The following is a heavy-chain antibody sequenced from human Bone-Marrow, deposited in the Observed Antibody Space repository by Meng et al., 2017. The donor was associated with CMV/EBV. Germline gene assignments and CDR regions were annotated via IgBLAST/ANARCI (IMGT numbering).Heavy chain of an antibody. Sequence: SETLSLTCTVSGGSISSYYWSWIRQPPGKGLEWIGYIYYSGSTNYNPSLKSRVTISVDTSKNQFSLKLSSVTAADTAVYYCARGGKYSSPPHDYWGQGTLVTVSS. CDR1: GGSISSYY. D-gene: IGHD6-6*01. V-gene: IGHV4-59*01. J-gene: IGHJ4*02. CDR2: IYYSGST. CDR3: ARGGKYSSPPHDY.